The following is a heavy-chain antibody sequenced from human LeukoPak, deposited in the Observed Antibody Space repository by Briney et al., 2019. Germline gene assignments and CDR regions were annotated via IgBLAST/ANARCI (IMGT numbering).Heavy chain of an antibody. J-gene: IGHJ4*02. CDR2: IIPTFGTT. CDR1: GRSFSTYA. D-gene: IGHD4-17*01. V-gene: IGHV1-69*05. Sequence: SVKVSCKASGRSFSTYAISWVRQAPGQGLEWMGGIIPTFGTTNYAQKFQGRVTITTDEVTTTAYTAYMELSSLRSEDTAVYYCSNNAFGDYAFDYWGQGTLVTASS. CDR3: SNNAFGDYAFDY.